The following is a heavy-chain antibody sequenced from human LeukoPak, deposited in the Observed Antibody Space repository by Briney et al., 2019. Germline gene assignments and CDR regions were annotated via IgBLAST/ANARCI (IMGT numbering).Heavy chain of an antibody. CDR2: ISIGGDTT. Sequence: GGSLRLSCVASGFTFSNYAMNWVRQAPGKGLERVSTISIGGDTTYYAESVKGRFTISKDKSKNTLYLQMNSLRAEDTAVYYCARDHRWDNYADWGAYWGLGTLVTVSS. CDR1: GFTFSNYA. V-gene: IGHV3-23*01. J-gene: IGHJ4*02. CDR3: ARDHRWDNYADWGAY. D-gene: IGHD7-27*01.